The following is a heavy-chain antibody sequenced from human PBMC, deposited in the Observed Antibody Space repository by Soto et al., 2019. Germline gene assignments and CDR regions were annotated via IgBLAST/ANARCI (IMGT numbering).Heavy chain of an antibody. V-gene: IGHV1-69*13. CDR3: ARGAQYYDSSGYYADFDY. CDR2: IIPIFGTA. J-gene: IGHJ4*02. Sequence: GASVKVSCKASGGTFSSYAISWARQAPGQGLEWMGGIIPIFGTANYAQKFQGRVTITADESTSTAYMELSSLRSEDTAVYYCARGAQYYDSSGYYADFDYWGQGTLVTVSS. CDR1: GGTFSSYA. D-gene: IGHD3-22*01.